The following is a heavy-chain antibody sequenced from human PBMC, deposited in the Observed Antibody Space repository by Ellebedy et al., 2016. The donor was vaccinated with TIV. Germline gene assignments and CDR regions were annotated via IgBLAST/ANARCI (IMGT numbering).Heavy chain of an antibody. D-gene: IGHD3-10*01. CDR3: ARTGRYSGSTDASDV. J-gene: IGHJ3*01. CDR1: GGSFTSYG. V-gene: IGHV1-2*02. Sequence: ASVKVSXXASGGSFTSYGLNWVRQAPGQGLESMGWIRPNSGGRQYAQRFQGRITMTRDTSINTAYMELSRLITDDTAVYYCARTGRYSGSTDASDVWGQGTMVTVSS. CDR2: IRPNSGGR.